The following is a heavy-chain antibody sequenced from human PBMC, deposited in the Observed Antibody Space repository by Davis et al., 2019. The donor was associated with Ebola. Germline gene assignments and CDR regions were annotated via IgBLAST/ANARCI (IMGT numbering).Heavy chain of an antibody. D-gene: IGHD3-3*01. Sequence: GESLKISCAASGFTFSGSAMHWVRQASGKGLEWVGRIRSKANNYATAYAASVKGRFTISRDDSKNTLYLQMNSLRAEDTAVYYCARGAGLTIFGVSHWFDPWGQGTLVTVSS. CDR2: IRSKANNYAT. V-gene: IGHV3-73*01. J-gene: IGHJ5*02. CDR3: ARGAGLTIFGVSHWFDP. CDR1: GFTFSGSA.